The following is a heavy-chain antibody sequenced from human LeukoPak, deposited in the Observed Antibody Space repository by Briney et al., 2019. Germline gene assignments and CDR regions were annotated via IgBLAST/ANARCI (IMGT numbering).Heavy chain of an antibody. CDR1: GFTVSSNY. Sequence: GRSLRLSCAASGFTVSSNYMSWVRQAPGKGLEWVSVIYSGGSTYYADSVKGRFTISRDNSKNTLYLQMNSLRAEDTAVYYCARGLYYFDTSGYLYYWGQGTLVTVSS. CDR3: ARGLYYFDTSGYLYY. V-gene: IGHV3-53*01. J-gene: IGHJ4*02. D-gene: IGHD3-22*01. CDR2: IYSGGST.